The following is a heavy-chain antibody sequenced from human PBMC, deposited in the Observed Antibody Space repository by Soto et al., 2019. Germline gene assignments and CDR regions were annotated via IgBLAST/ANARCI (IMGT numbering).Heavy chain of an antibody. CDR3: ARLTVPLDIVVLPAASYDY. D-gene: IGHD2-2*01. V-gene: IGHV1-2*02. Sequence: VNVSCKASGCTFTGYYMHWVRRAPGQGLEWMGWINPNSGGTNYAQKFQGRVTMTRDTSISTAYMELSRLRSDDTAVYYCARLTVPLDIVVLPAASYDYWGQGTLVTVSS. J-gene: IGHJ4*02. CDR2: INPNSGGT. CDR1: GCTFTGYY.